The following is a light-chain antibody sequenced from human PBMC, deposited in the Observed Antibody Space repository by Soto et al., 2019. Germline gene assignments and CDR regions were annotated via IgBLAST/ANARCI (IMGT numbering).Light chain of an antibody. J-gene: IGLJ3*02. CDR3: CSYAGSNSWV. V-gene: IGLV2-23*01. Sequence: QSALTQPASVSGSPGQSITISCTGTSSDIGSYNYVAWYQQFPGKTPKLILYEGNKRPSGVSNRFSGSKSGDTASLTISGLQAADEADYYCCSYAGSNSWVFGGGTQLTVL. CDR2: EGN. CDR1: SSDIGSYNY.